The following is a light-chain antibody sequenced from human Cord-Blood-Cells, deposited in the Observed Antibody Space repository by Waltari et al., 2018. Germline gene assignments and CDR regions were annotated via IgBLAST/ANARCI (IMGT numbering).Light chain of an antibody. CDR2: AAS. J-gene: IGKJ4*01. CDR3: QQSYSTPLT. Sequence: DIQMTQSPSSLSASVGDRVTITCRASQSISSYLNWYQQKPGKATKLLIYAASSLQSGVPARFSGSGSGTDFTRTISSLQPEDFATYYCQQSYSTPLTFGGGTKVEIK. CDR1: QSISSY. V-gene: IGKV1-39*01.